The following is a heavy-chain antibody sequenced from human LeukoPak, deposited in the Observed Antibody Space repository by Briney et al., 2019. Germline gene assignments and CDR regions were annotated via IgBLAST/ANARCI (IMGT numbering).Heavy chain of an antibody. Sequence: SQTLSLPHPISRDSLFTDSVVWNWIRQSPSRGLEWLGRTYYRSKCSFDCAVSMTGRITINADTLKNQFSLQLNSVTPEDTAMYYCAGGKDHNFDYWGQGILVTVSS. CDR3: AGGKDHNFDY. V-gene: IGHV6-1*01. CDR2: TYYRSKCSF. J-gene: IGHJ4*02. CDR1: RDSLFTDSVV.